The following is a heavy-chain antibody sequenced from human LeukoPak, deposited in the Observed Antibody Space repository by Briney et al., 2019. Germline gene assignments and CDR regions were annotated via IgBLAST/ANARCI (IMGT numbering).Heavy chain of an antibody. V-gene: IGHV1-46*01. D-gene: IGHD4-17*01. Sequence: GASVKVSCKASGYTFTSYYVHWVRQAPGQGLEWMGIINPSGGSTSYAQKFQGRVTMTRDTSTSTVYMELSSLRSEDTAVYYCARDSSKDYGDYGSHGMDVWGQGTTVTVSS. CDR2: INPSGGST. CDR3: ARDSSKDYGDYGSHGMDV. CDR1: GYTFTSYY. J-gene: IGHJ6*02.